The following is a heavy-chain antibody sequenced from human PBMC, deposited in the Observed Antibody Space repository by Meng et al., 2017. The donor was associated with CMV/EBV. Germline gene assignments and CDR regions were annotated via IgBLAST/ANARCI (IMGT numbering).Heavy chain of an antibody. Sequence: GESLKISCAASGFTFSSYAMSWVRQAPGKGLEWVSAISGSGGSTYYADSVKGRFTISRDNSKNTLYLQMNSLRAEDTAVYYCAKNIAAAGTASVYNDYWGQGTLVTVSS. CDR3: AKNIAAAGTASVYNDY. J-gene: IGHJ4*02. V-gene: IGHV3-23*01. CDR1: GFTFSSYA. CDR2: ISGSGGST. D-gene: IGHD6-13*01.